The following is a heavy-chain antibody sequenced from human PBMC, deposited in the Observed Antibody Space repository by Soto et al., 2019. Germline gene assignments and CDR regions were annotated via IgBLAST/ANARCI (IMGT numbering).Heavy chain of an antibody. J-gene: IGHJ6*02. CDR2: INPSGGCT. CDR3: ARDPAMIVVVVAATPKYGMDV. D-gene: IGHD2-15*01. CDR1: GYTFTSYY. V-gene: IGHV1-46*01. Sequence: QVQLVQSGAEVKKPGASVKVSCKASGYTFTSYYMHWVRQAPGQGLEWMGIINPSGGCTSYAQKFQSRVTMTRDTSTSTVYMELSSLRSEDTAVYYCARDPAMIVVVVAATPKYGMDVWGQGTTVTVSS.